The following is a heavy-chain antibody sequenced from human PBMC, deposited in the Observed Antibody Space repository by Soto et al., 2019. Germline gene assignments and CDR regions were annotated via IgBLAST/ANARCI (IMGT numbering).Heavy chain of an antibody. CDR3: ARMYSSGSGSFHP. CDR2: FYSSGSI. Sequence: SETLSLTCFVSGYSITAGGYYWSWIRHHPGKGLEWIGSFYSSGSIIYNPSLRSRVSISGDTSSNQFSMSLTSVTAADTARYYCARMYSSGSGSFHPWGQGTLVTVSS. J-gene: IGHJ5*02. D-gene: IGHD6-19*01. V-gene: IGHV4-31*03. CDR1: GYSITAGGYY.